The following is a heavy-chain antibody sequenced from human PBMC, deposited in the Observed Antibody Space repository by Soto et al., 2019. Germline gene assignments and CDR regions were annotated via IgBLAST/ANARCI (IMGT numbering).Heavy chain of an antibody. J-gene: IGHJ2*01. CDR3: AKMAGIHWYFDL. CDR2: ISYDGSNK. CDR1: GFTFSSYG. Sequence: QVQLVESGGGVVQPGRSLRLSCAASGFTFSSYGMHWVRQAPGKGLEWVAVISYDGSNKYYADSVKGRFTISRDNSKNTLYLQMNSLRAEDTAVYYCAKMAGIHWYFDLWGRGTLVTVSS. D-gene: IGHD6-19*01. V-gene: IGHV3-30*18.